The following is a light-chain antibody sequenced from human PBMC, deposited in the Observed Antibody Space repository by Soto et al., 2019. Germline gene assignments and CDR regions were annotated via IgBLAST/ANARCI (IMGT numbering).Light chain of an antibody. CDR2: GAS. Sequence: DIQMTQSPSSLSASVGDRVTITCRSSQGISNYLAWYQQKPGKVPKLLIYGASTLQSGVPLRFSGSGSGTDFTLTISSLQPEDVATYYCQKYNSAPRTFGQGTKVEIK. J-gene: IGKJ1*01. CDR1: QGISNY. V-gene: IGKV1-27*01. CDR3: QKYNSAPRT.